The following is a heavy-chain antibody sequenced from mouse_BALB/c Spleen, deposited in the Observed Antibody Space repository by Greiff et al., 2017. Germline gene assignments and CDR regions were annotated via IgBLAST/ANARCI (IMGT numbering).Heavy chain of an antibody. Sequence: EVQGVESGGGLVQPGGSRKLSCAASGFTFSSFGMHWVRQAPEKGLEWVAYISSCSSTINYADTVKGRVTISTDNTTNTLFLQMTSLRSEDTAMFYYATRVRGYYFDYWGQGTTLTVSA. CDR1: GFTFSSFG. J-gene: IGHJ2*01. V-gene: IGHV5-17*02. CDR2: ISSCSSTI. CDR3: ATRVRGYYFDY. D-gene: IGHD5-1*01.